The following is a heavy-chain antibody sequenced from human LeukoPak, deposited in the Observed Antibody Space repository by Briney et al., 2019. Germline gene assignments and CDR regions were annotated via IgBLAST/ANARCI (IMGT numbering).Heavy chain of an antibody. J-gene: IGHJ6*03. Sequence: SETLSLTCTVSGGSISSGGYYWSWIRQPPGKGLEWIGYIYHSGSTYYNPSLKSRVTISVDRSKNQFSLKLSSVTAADTAVYYCARAESAGTKGNYYYMDVWGKGTTVTVSS. D-gene: IGHD1-7*01. CDR3: ARAESAGTKGNYYYMDV. CDR2: IYHSGST. CDR1: GGSISSGGYY. V-gene: IGHV4-30-2*01.